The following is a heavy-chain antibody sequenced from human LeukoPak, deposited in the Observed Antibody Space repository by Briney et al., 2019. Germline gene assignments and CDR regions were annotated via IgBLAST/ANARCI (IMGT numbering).Heavy chain of an antibody. V-gene: IGHV4-59*01. J-gene: IGHJ4*02. CDR1: GGSLSSYY. D-gene: IGHD2-21*01. CDR2: IYYSGST. Sequence: SETLSLTCTVSGGSLSSYYWSWIRQPPGKGLEWIGYIYYSGSTNYNPSLKSRVTISVDTSKNQFSLKLSSVTAADTAVYYCAREIVDQGDYFDYWGQGTLVTVSS. CDR3: AREIVDQGDYFDY.